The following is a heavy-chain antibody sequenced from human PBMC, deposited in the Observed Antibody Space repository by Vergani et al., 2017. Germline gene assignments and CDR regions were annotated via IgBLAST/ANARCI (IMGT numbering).Heavy chain of an antibody. J-gene: IGHJ4*02. CDR2: VNFVTGAA. CDR1: GYIFKNYY. D-gene: IGHD2-15*01. Sequence: QVQLVQSGAAVKKPGASAKVSCTASGYIFKNYYMHWLRLAPGQGFQWMGVVNFVTGAATSPQKFEGRISMTRDTATATFYMDMSSLKYEDTSIYYCARSIGYCTCDSCRPYYFDLWGQGTLVTVSS. V-gene: IGHV1-46*02. CDR3: ARSIGYCTCDSCRPYYFDL.